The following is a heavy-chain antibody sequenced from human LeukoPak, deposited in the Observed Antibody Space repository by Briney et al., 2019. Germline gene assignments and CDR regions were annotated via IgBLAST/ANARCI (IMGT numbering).Heavy chain of an antibody. Sequence: GESLKISCKGSGYSFVSYWIGWVRQMPGKGLEWMGFINPDDSDARYSPSFEGQVTISDDKSITTAYPQWSSLKASDTAMYYCARHNKGFGEDYYYYYGMDVWGQGTTVTVSS. CDR2: INPDDSDA. D-gene: IGHD3-10*01. CDR1: GYSFVSYW. CDR3: ARHNKGFGEDYYYYYGMDV. J-gene: IGHJ6*02. V-gene: IGHV5-51*01.